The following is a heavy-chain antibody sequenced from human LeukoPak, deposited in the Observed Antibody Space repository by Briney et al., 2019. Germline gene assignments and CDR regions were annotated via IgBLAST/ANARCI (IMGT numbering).Heavy chain of an antibody. Sequence: GGSLRLSCAASGFTFSSYWMSWVRQAPGKGLEWVANIKQDGSEKYYVDSVEGRFTISRDNAKNSLYLQMNSLRAEDTAVYYCARDRSPDFWSGPFDYWGQGTLVTVSS. J-gene: IGHJ4*02. D-gene: IGHD3-3*01. CDR2: IKQDGSEK. CDR3: ARDRSPDFWSGPFDY. CDR1: GFTFSSYW. V-gene: IGHV3-7*05.